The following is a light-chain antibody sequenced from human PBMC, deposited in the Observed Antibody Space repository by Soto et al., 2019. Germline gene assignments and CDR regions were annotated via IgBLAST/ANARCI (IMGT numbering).Light chain of an antibody. CDR2: DVN. J-gene: IGLJ1*01. CDR1: SSDVGGYNY. CDR3: CSYGGSFYV. V-gene: IGLV2-11*01. Sequence: QSVLTQPHSVSGSPGQSVAISCSGTSSDVGGYNYVSWYQQHPGKAPKLIIFDVNKRPSGVPDRFSGSKSGSTASLTISGLQAEDAAEYYCCSYGGSFYVVGTGTKVTVL.